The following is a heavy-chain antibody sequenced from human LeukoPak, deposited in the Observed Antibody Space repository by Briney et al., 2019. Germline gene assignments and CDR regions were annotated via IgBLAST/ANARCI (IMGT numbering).Heavy chain of an antibody. D-gene: IGHD6-25*01. CDR1: GFTLDDYA. J-gene: IGHJ4*02. V-gene: IGHV3-9*01. Sequence: GRSLRHSCAASGFTLDDYAIHSVRQAPGKGLEWVSGITWIRGSTDYADSVKGRFTISRDTAKNPLYLQMNSLRAEGTALYYCAKSRSGGNYEDFDYWGQGTLVTVSS. CDR3: AKSRSGGNYEDFDY. CDR2: ITWIRGST.